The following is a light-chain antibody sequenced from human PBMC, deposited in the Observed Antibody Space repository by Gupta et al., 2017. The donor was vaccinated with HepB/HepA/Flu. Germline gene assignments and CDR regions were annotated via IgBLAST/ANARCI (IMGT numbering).Light chain of an antibody. Sequence: SVLPPPPSASGTPGQRVTISCSGSSSNIGRNTVNWYQQRPGTAPKLLIYSNNQRPSGGPDRAAGSKSGTSASLAISELQSEEEADDDCEEWDDSRNGKHVVFGGGTKLTVL. V-gene: IGLV1-44*01. CDR1: SSNIGRNT. J-gene: IGLJ2*01. CDR3: EEWDDSRNGKHVV. CDR2: SNN.